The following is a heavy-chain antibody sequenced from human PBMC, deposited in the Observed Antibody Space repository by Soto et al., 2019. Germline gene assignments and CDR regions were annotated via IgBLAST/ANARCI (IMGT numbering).Heavy chain of an antibody. CDR2: IYYSGST. Sequence: QVQLQESGPGLVKPSQTLSLTCTVSGGSISSGGYYWSWIRQHPGKGLEWIGYIYYSGSTYYNPSLTSRVTISVDTSKHQFSLKLSSVTAADTAVYYCARGSVVAATLFDYWGQGTLVTVSS. J-gene: IGHJ4*02. V-gene: IGHV4-31*03. D-gene: IGHD2-15*01. CDR1: GGSISSGGYY. CDR3: ARGSVVAATLFDY.